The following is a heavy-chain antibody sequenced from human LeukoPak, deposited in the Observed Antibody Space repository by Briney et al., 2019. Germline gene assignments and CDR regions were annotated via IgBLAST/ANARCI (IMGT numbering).Heavy chain of an antibody. Sequence: GGSLRLSCAASGFTFSDYYMSWIRQAPGKGLEWVSYISSSGSTIYYADSVKGRFTISRDNAKNTLYLQMNSLRAEDTAVYYCARDEISSWFPFFDYWGQGTLVTVSS. CDR3: ARDEISSWFPFFDY. D-gene: IGHD6-13*01. CDR2: ISSSGSTI. V-gene: IGHV3-11*04. CDR1: GFTFSDYY. J-gene: IGHJ4*02.